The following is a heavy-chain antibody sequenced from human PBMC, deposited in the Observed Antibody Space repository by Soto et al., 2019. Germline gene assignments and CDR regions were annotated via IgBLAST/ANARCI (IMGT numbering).Heavy chain of an antibody. CDR3: AKDGCSSTSCRLPYYYYYGMDV. CDR1: GFTFSSYG. V-gene: IGHV3-30*18. CDR2: ISYDGSNK. D-gene: IGHD2-2*01. J-gene: IGHJ6*02. Sequence: GGSLRLSCAASGFTFSSYGMHWVRQAPGKGLEWVAVISYDGSNKYYADSVKGRFTISRDNSKNTLYLQMNSLRAEDTAVYYWAKDGCSSTSCRLPYYYYYGMDVWGQGTTVTVSS.